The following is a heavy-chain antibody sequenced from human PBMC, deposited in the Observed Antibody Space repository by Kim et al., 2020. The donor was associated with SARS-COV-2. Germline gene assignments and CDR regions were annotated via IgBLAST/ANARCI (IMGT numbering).Heavy chain of an antibody. V-gene: IGHV3-53*01. CDR1: DLSVSTNY. CDR2: IYRGGTT. CDR3: ARDGFLGWFFNY. D-gene: IGHD2-15*01. Sequence: GGSLRLSCAAHDLSVSTNYMNWVRQAPGKGLEWVGVIYRGGTTYYADSVKGRFIISRDTSKNMVYLDMTGLRAEDTGTYFCARDGFLGWFFNYWGQGTLVTVSS. J-gene: IGHJ4*02.